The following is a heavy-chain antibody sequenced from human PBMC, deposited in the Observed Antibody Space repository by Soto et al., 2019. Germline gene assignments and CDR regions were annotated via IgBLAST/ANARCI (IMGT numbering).Heavy chain of an antibody. CDR3: AKSLVSDDCWSGYQSGFGY. CDR1: GFTFSSYA. J-gene: IGHJ4*02. Sequence: PGGSLRLSCAASGFTFSSYAMSWVRQAPGKGLEWVSAISGSGGSTYYADSVKGRFTISRDNSENTLYLQMNSLRAEDTAVYYCAKSLVSDDCWSGYQSGFGYWGQGTLVTVSS. CDR2: ISGSGGST. V-gene: IGHV3-23*01. D-gene: IGHD3-3*01.